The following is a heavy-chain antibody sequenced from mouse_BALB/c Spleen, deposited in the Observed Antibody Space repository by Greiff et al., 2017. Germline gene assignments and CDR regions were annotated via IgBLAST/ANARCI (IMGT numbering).Heavy chain of an antibody. CDR1: GYSITSDYA. CDR3: ARNRGGNYWYFDV. J-gene: IGHJ1*01. V-gene: IGHV3-2*02. D-gene: IGHD1-1*02. CDR2: ISYSGST. Sequence: VQLQQSGPGLVKPSQSLSLTCTVTGYSITSDYAWNWIRQFPGNKLEWMGYISYSGSTSYNPSLKSRISITRDTSKNQFFLQLNSVTTEDTATYYCARNRGGNYWYFDVWGAGTTVTVSS.